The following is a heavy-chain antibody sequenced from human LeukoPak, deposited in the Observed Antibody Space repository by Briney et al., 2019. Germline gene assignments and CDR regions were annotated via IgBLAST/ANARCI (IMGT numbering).Heavy chain of an antibody. CDR1: GGSISSYY. J-gene: IGHJ6*04. Sequence: SETLSLTCTVSGGSISSYYWSWIRQPPGKGLEWIGYIYYSGSTNYNPSLKSRVTISVDTSKNQFSLKLSSVSAADTAVYYCAELGITMIGGVWGKGTTATISS. CDR2: IYYSGST. CDR3: AELGITMIGGV. V-gene: IGHV4-59*01. D-gene: IGHD3-10*02.